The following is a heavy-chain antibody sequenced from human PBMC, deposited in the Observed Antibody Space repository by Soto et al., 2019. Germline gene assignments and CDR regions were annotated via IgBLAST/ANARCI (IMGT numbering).Heavy chain of an antibody. J-gene: IGHJ5*02. CDR1: GGSFSGYY. D-gene: IGHD2-15*01. Sequence: QVQLQQWGAGLLKPSETLSLTCAVYGGSFSGYYWSWIRQPPGKGLEWIGEINHSGSTNYNPSLKSRVTRSVDTSKNQFSLKLSSVTAADTAVYYCARGLIVVVVAAMGGWFDPWGQGTLVTVSS. CDR2: INHSGST. V-gene: IGHV4-34*01. CDR3: ARGLIVVVVAAMGGWFDP.